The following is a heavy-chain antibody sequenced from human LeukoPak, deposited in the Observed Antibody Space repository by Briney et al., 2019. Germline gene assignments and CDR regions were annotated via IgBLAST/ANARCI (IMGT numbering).Heavy chain of an antibody. V-gene: IGHV3-53*01. CDR1: GFTVSSNY. D-gene: IGHD1-26*01. Sequence: GGSLRLSCAASGFTVSSNYMSWVRQAPGKGLEWVSVIYSGGSTYYADSVKGRFTISRDNSKNTLYLQMNSLRAEDTAVYYCARDLGGSYSGWDKSYYYYYMDVWGKGTTVTVSS. CDR2: IYSGGST. J-gene: IGHJ6*03. CDR3: ARDLGGSYSGWDKSYYYYYMDV.